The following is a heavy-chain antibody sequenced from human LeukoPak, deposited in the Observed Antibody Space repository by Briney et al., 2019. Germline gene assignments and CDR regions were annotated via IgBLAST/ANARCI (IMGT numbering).Heavy chain of an antibody. CDR1: GFTFSSYW. V-gene: IGHV3-74*03. Sequence: GGSLRLSCAASGFTFSSYWMHWVRQAPGKGLVWVSRINPDGRTITYADSVKGRFTISRDNAKNMLYLQMNSLRAEDTAVYYCARDWTYSFDSWGQGTPVTVSS. CDR2: INPDGRTI. J-gene: IGHJ5*01. D-gene: IGHD1-26*01. CDR3: ARDWTYSFDS.